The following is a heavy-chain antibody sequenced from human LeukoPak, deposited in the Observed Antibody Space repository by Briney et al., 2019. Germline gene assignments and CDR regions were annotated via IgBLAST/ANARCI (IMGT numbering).Heavy chain of an antibody. D-gene: IGHD1/OR15-1a*01. V-gene: IGHV5-51*01. CDR2: IFPGDSDT. J-gene: IGHJ4*02. Sequence: GESLKISCKGSGYSFTTYWIGWVRQMPGKGLEWIGIIFPGDSDTTYSPSLQGQVTISADASINTAYLQWSSLRASDTAMYYCATSESQTRFDYWGQGTPVTVSS. CDR3: ATSESQTRFDY. CDR1: GYSFTTYW.